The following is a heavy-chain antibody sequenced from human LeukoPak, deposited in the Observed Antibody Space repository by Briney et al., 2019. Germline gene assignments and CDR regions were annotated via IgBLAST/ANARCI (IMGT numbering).Heavy chain of an antibody. CDR2: IPYDASDK. CDR1: GFRFSDYG. CDR3: AKGAWAADGPMGNNFAS. D-gene: IGHD6-13*01. Sequence: GGSLRLSCVASGFRFSDYGMHWVRQAPGKGLEWVPFIPYDASDKYYADSVKGRFTISRDNSNNTLTLHMNSLRTEDTSIYFCAKGAWAADGPMGNNFASWGQGSLVTVSS. J-gene: IGHJ4*02. V-gene: IGHV3-30*02.